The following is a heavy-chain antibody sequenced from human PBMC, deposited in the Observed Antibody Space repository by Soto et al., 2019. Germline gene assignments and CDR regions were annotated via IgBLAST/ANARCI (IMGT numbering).Heavy chain of an antibody. CDR1: GGSFSGYY. CDR3: ASANDYGGIYAYFDY. V-gene: IGHV4-34*01. CDR2: INHSGST. D-gene: IGHD4-17*01. Sequence: SETLSLTCAVYGGSFSGYYWSWIRQPPGKGLEWIGEINHSGSTNYNPSLKSRVTISVDTSKNQFSLKLSSVTAADTAVYYCASANDYGGIYAYFDYWGQGTLVTVSS. J-gene: IGHJ4*02.